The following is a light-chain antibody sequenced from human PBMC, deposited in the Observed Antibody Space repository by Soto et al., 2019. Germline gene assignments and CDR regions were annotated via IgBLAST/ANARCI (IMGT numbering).Light chain of an antibody. CDR2: EVT. CDR3: SSYTNINTRACV. V-gene: IGLV2-14*02. Sequence: QSALTQPASVSGSPGQSITISCTGTSSNIKNYDLVSWYQQHPGKAPKLIIYEVTDRPSGVSNRFSGSKSGNTASLTISGLQAEDEAEYYCSSYTNINTRACVFGTGTKLTVL. J-gene: IGLJ1*01. CDR1: SSNIKNYDL.